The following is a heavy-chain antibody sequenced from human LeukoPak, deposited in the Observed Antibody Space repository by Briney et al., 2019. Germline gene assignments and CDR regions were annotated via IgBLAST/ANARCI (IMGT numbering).Heavy chain of an antibody. J-gene: IGHJ4*02. CDR2: IKEDESEK. D-gene: IGHD6-13*01. CDR3: ARAEAAAGN. V-gene: IGHV3-7*01. CDR1: GFTFSSYW. Sequence: GGSLRLSCAVSGFTFSSYWMSWVRQAPGNGPEWVANIKEDESEKNYVDSVKGRFTISRDNAKNSLYLQMNSLRAEDTAVYYCARAEAAAGNWGQGTLVTVSS.